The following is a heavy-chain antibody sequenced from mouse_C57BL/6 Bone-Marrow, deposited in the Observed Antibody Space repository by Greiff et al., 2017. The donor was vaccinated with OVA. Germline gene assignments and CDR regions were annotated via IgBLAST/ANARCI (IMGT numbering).Heavy chain of an antibody. CDR1: GFTFSSYG. Sequence: VQLVESGGDLVKPGGSLKLSCAASGFTFSSYGMSWVRQTPDKRLEWVATISSGGSYTYYPDSVKGRFTISRDNAKNTLYLQMSSLKSEDTAMYYCAREGGWFAYWGQGTLVTVSA. J-gene: IGHJ3*01. V-gene: IGHV5-6*01. CDR2: ISSGGSYT. CDR3: AREGGWFAY.